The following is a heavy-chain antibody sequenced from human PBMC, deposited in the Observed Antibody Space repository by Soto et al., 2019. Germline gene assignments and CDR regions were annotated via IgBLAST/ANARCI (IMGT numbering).Heavy chain of an antibody. Sequence: ASVKVSCKASGGTFSSYTISWVRQAPGQGLEWMGRINAGNGKTKYSQKFQGRVTITRDTSASTAYMELSSLRSEDTAVYYCARGEGIVLMVYAIPFDDWGQGTLVTVS. J-gene: IGHJ4*02. CDR1: GGTFSSYT. CDR2: INAGNGKT. CDR3: ARGEGIVLMVYAIPFDD. D-gene: IGHD2-8*01. V-gene: IGHV1-3*01.